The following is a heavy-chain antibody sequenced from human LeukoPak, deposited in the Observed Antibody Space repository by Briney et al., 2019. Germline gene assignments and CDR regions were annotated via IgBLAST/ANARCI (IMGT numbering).Heavy chain of an antibody. CDR1: GGSIGSSY. Sequence: PSETLSLTCTISGGSIGSSYWSWIRQPPGKGLEWIGYIYYSGSTNYSPSLKSRVTISVDTSKSQFSLKLTSVSDADTAVYYCARDPRRFGELPPGAFDVWGQGTMVTVSS. J-gene: IGHJ3*01. V-gene: IGHV4-59*01. CDR2: IYYSGST. CDR3: ARDPRRFGELPPGAFDV. D-gene: IGHD3-10*01.